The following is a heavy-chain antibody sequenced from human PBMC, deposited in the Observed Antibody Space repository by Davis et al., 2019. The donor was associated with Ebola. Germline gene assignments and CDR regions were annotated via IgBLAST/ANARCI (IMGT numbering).Heavy chain of an antibody. CDR2: ISSSSSYI. Sequence: GESLKISCAASGFTFSSYSMNWVRQAPGKGLEWVSSISSSSSYIYYADSVKGRFTVSRDNSRNILYLQMNSLRAEDTAVYYCAKSGLSFGVVKYHYGMDVWGKGTTVTVSS. J-gene: IGHJ6*04. V-gene: IGHV3-21*04. CDR3: AKSGLSFGVVKYHYGMDV. D-gene: IGHD3-3*01. CDR1: GFTFSSYS.